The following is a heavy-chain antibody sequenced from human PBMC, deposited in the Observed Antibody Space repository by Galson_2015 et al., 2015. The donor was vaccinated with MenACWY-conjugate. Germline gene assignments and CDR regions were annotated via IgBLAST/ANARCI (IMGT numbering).Heavy chain of an antibody. D-gene: IGHD2-15*01. Sequence: LVKVSCKASGYIFTLYYIHWVRQAPGQGLEWMGTISPSAGITHYAQKFQGRVSMNRDTSTSTVYMELSSLKSDDTAVYYCAKVMLVGGSDGFDIWGQGTMVTVSS. CDR1: GYIFTLYY. CDR3: AKVMLVGGSDGFDI. J-gene: IGHJ3*02. CDR2: ISPSAGIT. V-gene: IGHV1-46*01.